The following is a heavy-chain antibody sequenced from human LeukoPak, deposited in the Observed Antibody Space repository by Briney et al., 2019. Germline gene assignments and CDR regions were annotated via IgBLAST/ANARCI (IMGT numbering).Heavy chain of an antibody. J-gene: IGHJ4*02. V-gene: IGHV3-53*01. D-gene: IGHD2-21*01. CDR3: AKFFYDVSAGYSF. Sequence: GGSLRLSCVASGLTVSTSYMNWVPQAPGKGLEWVSVMYSNGNTFYSDSAKGRFTVSRDSSENTLYLQMNNLRVEDTGVYYCAKFFYDVSAGYSFWGQGTRVTVSS. CDR1: GLTVSTSY. CDR2: MYSNGNT.